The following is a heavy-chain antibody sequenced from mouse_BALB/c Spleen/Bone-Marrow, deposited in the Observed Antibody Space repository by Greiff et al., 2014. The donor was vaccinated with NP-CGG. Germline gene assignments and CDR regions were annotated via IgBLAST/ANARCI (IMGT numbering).Heavy chain of an antibody. CDR1: GFTFTDYY. D-gene: IGHD1-1*01. Sequence: VQLQQSGGGLVQPGGSLRLSCVTSGFTFTDYYMSWVRQPPGKALEWLGFIRNKANGYTTEYSASVKGPFTISRDNSQSILYLQMNVLRTEDSATYYCARDRNYDIYWYFDVWGAGTTVTVSS. CDR3: ARDRNYDIYWYFDV. V-gene: IGHV7-3*02. CDR2: IRNKANGYTT. J-gene: IGHJ1*01.